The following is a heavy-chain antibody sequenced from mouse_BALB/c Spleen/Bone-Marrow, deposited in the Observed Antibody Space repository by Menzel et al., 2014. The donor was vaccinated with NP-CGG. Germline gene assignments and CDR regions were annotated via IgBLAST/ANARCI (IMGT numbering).Heavy chain of an antibody. Sequence: EVHLVESGGDLVKPGGSLKLSCAASGFTFSSYGMSWVRQTPDKRLEWVATISSGGSYTYYPDSVKGRFTISRDNAKNALYLQMSRRKSEDTAMYYCASGNYYAMDYWGQGTSVTVSS. V-gene: IGHV5-6*01. CDR2: ISSGGSYT. J-gene: IGHJ4*01. CDR3: ASGNYYAMDY. D-gene: IGHD1-1*01. CDR1: GFTFSSYG.